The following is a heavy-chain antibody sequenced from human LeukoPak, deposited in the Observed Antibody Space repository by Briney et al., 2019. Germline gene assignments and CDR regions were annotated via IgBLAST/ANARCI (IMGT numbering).Heavy chain of an antibody. J-gene: IGHJ4*02. Sequence: GGSLRLSCAASGFTFSSYWMHWVRHTPGKGLVWVSRIKGDGSDTLYADSVKGRFTISRDNSKNTLYLQTSSLGVDDTAVYYCARASTTVPNLLDYWGQGALVSVSS. CDR2: IKGDGSDT. D-gene: IGHD4-17*01. V-gene: IGHV3-74*01. CDR1: GFTFSSYW. CDR3: ARASTTVPNLLDY.